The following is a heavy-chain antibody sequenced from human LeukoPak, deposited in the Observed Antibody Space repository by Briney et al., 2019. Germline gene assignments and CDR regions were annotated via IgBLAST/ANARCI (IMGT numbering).Heavy chain of an antibody. Sequence: SETLSLTCTVSGGSVSGGSYYWSWIRQPPGKGLEWIGYFYYTGSTNYNPSLKSRVTISVDTSKNQFSLKLSSVTAADTAVYYCAREYPGWFDPWGQGTLVTVSS. D-gene: IGHD2-2*01. CDR2: FYYTGST. V-gene: IGHV4-61*01. CDR1: GGSVSGGSYY. J-gene: IGHJ5*02. CDR3: AREYPGWFDP.